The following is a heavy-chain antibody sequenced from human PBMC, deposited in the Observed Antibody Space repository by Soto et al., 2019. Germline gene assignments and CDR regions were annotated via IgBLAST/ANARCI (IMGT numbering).Heavy chain of an antibody. V-gene: IGHV3-21*04. D-gene: IGHD1-1*01. Sequence: SGGSLRLSCAASGFTFSSYSMNWVRQAPGKGLEWVSSISSSGSTIYYADSVKGRFTISRDNAKNSLYLQMNSLRAEDTAVYYCARVNWNVPLDYWGQGTLVTVSS. CDR3: ARVNWNVPLDY. J-gene: IGHJ4*02. CDR1: GFTFSSYS. CDR2: ISSSGSTI.